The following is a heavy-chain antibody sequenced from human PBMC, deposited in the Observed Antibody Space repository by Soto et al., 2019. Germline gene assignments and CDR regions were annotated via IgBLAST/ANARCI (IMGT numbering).Heavy chain of an antibody. Sequence: ASVKVSCKASGYTFTSYDINWVRQATGQGLEWMGWMNPNSGNTGYAQKFQGRVTMTRNTSISTAYMELSSLRSEDTAVYYCARILPAAYSALGVSFDYWGQGTLVTVSS. CDR3: ARILPAAYSALGVSFDY. J-gene: IGHJ4*02. CDR1: GYTFTSYD. D-gene: IGHD2-2*01. CDR2: MNPNSGNT. V-gene: IGHV1-8*01.